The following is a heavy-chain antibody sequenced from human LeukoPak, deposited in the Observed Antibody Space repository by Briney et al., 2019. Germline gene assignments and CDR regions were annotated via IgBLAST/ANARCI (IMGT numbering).Heavy chain of an antibody. D-gene: IGHD3-16*01. CDR2: ISNSGSP. J-gene: IGHJ4*02. Sequence: PSETLSLTCTVSSASVSSYYWSWVRQPPGGGLEWIGYISNSGSPSYNPSFKSRVTFSADTSKNHLSLKLNSVTPADTAVYFCARGGGGPLRDWGQGTLVTVSS. V-gene: IGHV4-59*02. CDR1: SASVSSYY. CDR3: ARGGGGPLRD.